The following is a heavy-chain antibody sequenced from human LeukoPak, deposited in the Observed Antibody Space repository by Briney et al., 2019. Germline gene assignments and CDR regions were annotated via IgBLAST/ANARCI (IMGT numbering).Heavy chain of an antibody. CDR2: IRYDGSNK. J-gene: IGHJ4*02. CDR3: VKEPREWELPDY. D-gene: IGHD1-26*01. CDR1: GFSFSTYG. V-gene: IGHV3-30*02. Sequence: GGSLRLSCAASGFSFSTYGMHWVRQAPGKGLEWVAFIRYDGSNKYYADSVKGRFTISRDNSRNTLYLQMNSLRVEDTAVYYCVKEPREWELPDYWGQGTLVTVSS.